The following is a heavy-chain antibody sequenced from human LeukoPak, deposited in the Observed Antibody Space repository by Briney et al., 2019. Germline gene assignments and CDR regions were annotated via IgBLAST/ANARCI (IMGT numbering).Heavy chain of an antibody. CDR1: GFTFSSYA. CDR3: AKAPGSGSPYY. CDR2: ISGSGGST. J-gene: IGHJ4*02. Sequence: PGGSLRLFCAASGFTFSSYAMSWVRQAPGKGLEGGSAISGSGGSTYYADSVKGRFTISRDNSKNTLYLQMNSLRAEDTAVYYCAKAPGSGSPYYWGQGTLVTVSS. D-gene: IGHD3-10*01. V-gene: IGHV3-23*01.